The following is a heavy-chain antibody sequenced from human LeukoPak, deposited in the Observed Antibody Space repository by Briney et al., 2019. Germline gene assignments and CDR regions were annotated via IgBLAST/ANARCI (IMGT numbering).Heavy chain of an antibody. CDR3: ASSNWNDDAQPGVFHDEYYFDY. Sequence: SQTLSLTCSVSGGSISSGDYYWTWIRQHPGQGLEWVGFISYGGSTYYNPSLESRATMSIDTSKNQFSLKLSSVTAADTAVYYCASSNWNDDAQPGVFHDEYYFDYWGQGTLVTVSS. V-gene: IGHV4-30-4*08. CDR1: GGSISSGDYY. CDR2: ISYGGST. J-gene: IGHJ4*02. D-gene: IGHD1-20*01.